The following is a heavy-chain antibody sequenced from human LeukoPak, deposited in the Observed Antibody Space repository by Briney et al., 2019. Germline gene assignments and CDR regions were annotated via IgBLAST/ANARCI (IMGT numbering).Heavy chain of an antibody. V-gene: IGHV3-66*01. Sequence: PGGSLRLSFSASEFSLGSNYRTWVRQAPGKGLEWVSLIYSGGSTYYADSVKCRFTISRDNSKNTLYLQMNSLRAEETAVYYCARGTSGYHNTGGQGTLVTVSS. D-gene: IGHD5-12*01. CDR1: EFSLGSNY. CDR2: IYSGGST. J-gene: IGHJ4*02. CDR3: ARGTSGYHNT.